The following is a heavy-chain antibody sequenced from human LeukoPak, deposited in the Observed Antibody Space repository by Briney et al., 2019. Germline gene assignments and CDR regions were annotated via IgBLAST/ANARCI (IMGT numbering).Heavy chain of an antibody. J-gene: IGHJ4*02. D-gene: IGHD3-22*01. CDR1: GFTFSSYS. Sequence: GGSLRLSCAASGFTFSSYSMNWVRQAPGKGLEWVSSISSSSSYIYYADSVKGRFTISRDNAKNTLYLQMNSLRAEDTAVYYCARVLDYYDSSGFLDWGQGTLVTVSS. CDR3: ARVLDYYDSSGFLD. V-gene: IGHV3-21*01. CDR2: ISSSSSYI.